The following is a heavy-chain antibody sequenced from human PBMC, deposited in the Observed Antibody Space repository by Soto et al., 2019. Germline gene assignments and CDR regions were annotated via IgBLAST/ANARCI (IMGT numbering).Heavy chain of an antibody. Sequence: SGPTLVKPTQTLTLTCTFSGFSLSTSGVGVGWIRQPPGKALEWLALIYWDDDKRYSPSLKSRLTITKDTSKNQVVLTMTNMDPVDTATYYCAHRIYGDYEHWFDPWGQGTLVTVSS. CDR1: GFSLSTSGVG. CDR3: AHRIYGDYEHWFDP. V-gene: IGHV2-5*02. D-gene: IGHD4-17*01. CDR2: IYWDDDK. J-gene: IGHJ5*02.